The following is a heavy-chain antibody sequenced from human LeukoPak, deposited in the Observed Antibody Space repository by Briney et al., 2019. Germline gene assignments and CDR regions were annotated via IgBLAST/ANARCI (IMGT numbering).Heavy chain of an antibody. V-gene: IGHV4-39*07. Sequence: SETLSLTCTVSGGSISSYYWGWIRQPPGKGLEWIGSIYFDGSTYYNPSLKSRVTISLHTSNNQFSLKLRSVTTADTAVYYCAREDSGNSDDSLDIWGQGTMVTVSS. J-gene: IGHJ3*02. CDR3: AREDSGNSDDSLDI. CDR1: GGSISSYY. CDR2: IYFDGST. D-gene: IGHD4-23*01.